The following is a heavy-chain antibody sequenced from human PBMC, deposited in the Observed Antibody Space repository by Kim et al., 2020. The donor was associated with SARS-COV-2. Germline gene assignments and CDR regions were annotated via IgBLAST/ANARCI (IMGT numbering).Heavy chain of an antibody. Sequence: ASVKVSCKASGYTFTSYDINWVRQATGQGLEWMGWMNPNSGNTGYAQKFQGRVTMTRNTSISTAYMELSSLRSEDTAVYYCARLSGQQLAYTYYYYYYMDVWGKGTTVTVSS. CDR1: GYTFTSYD. D-gene: IGHD6-13*01. CDR3: ARLSGQQLAYTYYYYYYMDV. V-gene: IGHV1-8*01. J-gene: IGHJ6*03. CDR2: MNPNSGNT.